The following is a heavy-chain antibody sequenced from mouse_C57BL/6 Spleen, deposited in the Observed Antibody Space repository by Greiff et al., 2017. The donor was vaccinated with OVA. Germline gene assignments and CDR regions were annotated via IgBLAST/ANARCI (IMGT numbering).Heavy chain of an antibody. Sequence: LQQSGAELVRPGSSVKLSCKDSYFAFTARAMHWVKQRPGHGLEWIGSFTMYSDATEYSENFKGKATLTANTSSSTAYMERSSLTSEDSAVYDCARSGNDYDGYYEVWGTGTTVTVSS. D-gene: IGHD2-4*01. CDR2: FTMYSDAT. CDR3: ARSGNDYDGYYEV. J-gene: IGHJ1*03. V-gene: IGHV1-49*01. CDR1: YFAFTARA.